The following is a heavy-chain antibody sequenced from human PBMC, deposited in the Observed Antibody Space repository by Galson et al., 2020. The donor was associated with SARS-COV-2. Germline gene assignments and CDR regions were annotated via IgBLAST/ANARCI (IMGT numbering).Heavy chain of an antibody. V-gene: IGHV3-30*03. D-gene: IGHD3-9*01. Sequence: QASETLSLTCAASGFTFSSYGMHWVRQAPGKGLEGVAVISYDGSNKYYADSVKGRFTISRDNSKNTLYLQMNSLRAEDTAVYYCARDRKYYDLLTGYLGHYYYYYGMDVWGKGTTVTVSS. CDR3: ARDRKYYDLLTGYLGHYYYYYGMDV. CDR1: GFTFSSYG. J-gene: IGHJ6*04. CDR2: ISYDGSNK.